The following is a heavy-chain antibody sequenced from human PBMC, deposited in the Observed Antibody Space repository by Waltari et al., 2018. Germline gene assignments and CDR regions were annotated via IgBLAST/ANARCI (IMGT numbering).Heavy chain of an antibody. D-gene: IGHD6-19*01. CDR2: INHSGST. CDR3: ARARIAVAGTFEYFQH. J-gene: IGHJ1*01. V-gene: IGHV4-34*01. CDR1: GGSFSGYY. Sequence: QVQLQQWGAGLLKPSETLSLTCAVYGGSFSGYYWSWIRQPPGKGLEWIGEINHSGSTNYNPSLKSRVTISVVTSKNQFSLKLSSVTAADTAVYYCARARIAVAGTFEYFQHWGQGTLVTVSS.